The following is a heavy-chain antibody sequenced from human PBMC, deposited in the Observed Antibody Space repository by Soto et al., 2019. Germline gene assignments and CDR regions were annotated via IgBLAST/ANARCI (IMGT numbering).Heavy chain of an antibody. D-gene: IGHD2-2*01. Sequence: SETLALTCSVSGGSISSSNWWSWVRQPPGKGLEWIGEIYHSGSTNYNPSLKSRVTISVDKSKNQFSLKLSSVTAADTAVYYCARRCSSTSCYYYYYYYGMDVWGQGTTVTVSS. V-gene: IGHV4-4*02. CDR3: ARRCSSTSCYYYYYYYGMDV. CDR2: IYHSGST. J-gene: IGHJ6*02. CDR1: GGSISSSNW.